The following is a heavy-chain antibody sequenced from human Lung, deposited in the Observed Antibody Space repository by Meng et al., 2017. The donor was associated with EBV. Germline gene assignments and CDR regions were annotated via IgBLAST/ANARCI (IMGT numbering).Heavy chain of an antibody. V-gene: IGHV4-31*01. CDR3: ARAVDTGYFDY. D-gene: IGHD3-22*01. J-gene: IGHJ4*02. Sequence: QVQLQESGPVLRKPSQPLSLTCTVSGGSISSGGTYWSWTRQDPGKGLEWIGYIYYSRSTYSNPSLKSLVSISLDTSNNQFSLTLSAVTAADTAVYYCARAVDTGYFDYWGQGTLVTVSS. CDR1: GGSISSGGTY. CDR2: IYYSRST.